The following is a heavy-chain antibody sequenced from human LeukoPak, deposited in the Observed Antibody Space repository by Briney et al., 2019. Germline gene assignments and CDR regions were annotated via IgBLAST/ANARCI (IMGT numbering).Heavy chain of an antibody. J-gene: IGHJ4*02. CDR1: GFTFSSYA. D-gene: IGHD3-16*01. V-gene: IGHV3-30*04. Sequence: PGGSLRLSCAASGFTFSSYAMHWVRQAPGKGLEWVATISCDGSNTYYADSVKGRFTISRDISKNTLYLQMNSLRAEDTAVYYCAKDLAGRGGKGLDYWGQGTLVTVSS. CDR2: ISCDGSNT. CDR3: AKDLAGRGGKGLDY.